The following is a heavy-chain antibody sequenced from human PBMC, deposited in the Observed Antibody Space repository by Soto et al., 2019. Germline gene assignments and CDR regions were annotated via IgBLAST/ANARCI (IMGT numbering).Heavy chain of an antibody. CDR2: ISVSGGST. D-gene: IGHD3-3*01. J-gene: IGHJ4*02. Sequence: GMSMRLSCAASGSSSSSYAMSCLRQAQGTGLEWGSAISVSGGSTYYADSVKGRFTISRDNSKNTLYLQMNSLRAEDTAVYYCAKDSSDFWSGYYFDYWGQGTLVTVSS. V-gene: IGHV3-23*01. CDR3: AKDSSDFWSGYYFDY. CDR1: GSSSSSYA.